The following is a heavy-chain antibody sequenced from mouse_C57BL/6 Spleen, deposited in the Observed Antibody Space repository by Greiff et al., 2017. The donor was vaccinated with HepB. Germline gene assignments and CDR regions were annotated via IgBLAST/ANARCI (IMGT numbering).Heavy chain of an antibody. J-gene: IGHJ3*01. Sequence: VQLQQSGAELAKPGASVKLSCKASGYTFTSYWMHWVKQRPGQGLEWIGYINPSSGYTKYNQKYKDKATLTAEKSSSTAYMQLGSLTSEDSAVYDCARGIPQVFAYWGQGTLVTVSA. CDR1: GYTFTSYW. CDR2: INPSSGYT. D-gene: IGHD5-2*01. V-gene: IGHV1-7*01. CDR3: ARGIPQVFAY.